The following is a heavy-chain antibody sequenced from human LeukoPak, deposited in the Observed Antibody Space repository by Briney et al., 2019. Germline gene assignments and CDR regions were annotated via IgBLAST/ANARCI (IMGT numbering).Heavy chain of an antibody. CDR3: AKGVTPMNYDFWSRVFFSFGY. CDR1: GFTFSSYA. D-gene: IGHD3-3*01. J-gene: IGHJ4*02. Sequence: PGGSLRLSCAASGFTFSSYAMSWVRQAPGKGLEWVSAISGSGGSTYYADSVKGRFTISRDNSKNTLYLQMNSLRAEDTAVYYCAKGVTPMNYDFWSRVFFSFGYWGQGTLVAVSS. CDR2: ISGSGGST. V-gene: IGHV3-23*01.